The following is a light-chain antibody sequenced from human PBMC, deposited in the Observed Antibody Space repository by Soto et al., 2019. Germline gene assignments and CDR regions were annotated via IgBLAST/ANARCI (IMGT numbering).Light chain of an antibody. J-gene: IGKJ2*01. Sequence: EIVLTQSPATLSLSPGERATLSCRASQSVSSYLAWYQQKVGQAPRLLIYDASNRATGIPARFSGSVSGTDLTLTISSLEPEELAVYYCQQRSNLPYTFGQGTKLEIK. CDR1: QSVSSY. CDR2: DAS. CDR3: QQRSNLPYT. V-gene: IGKV3-11*01.